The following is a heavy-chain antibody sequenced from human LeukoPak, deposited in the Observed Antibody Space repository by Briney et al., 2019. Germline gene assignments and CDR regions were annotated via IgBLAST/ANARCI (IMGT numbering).Heavy chain of an antibody. CDR1: GYSFISHW. V-gene: IGHV5-51*01. CDR3: ARRRDLYSESYYPFDY. CDR2: IYPGDSDA. D-gene: IGHD1-26*01. Sequence: GESLKISCKGSGYSFISHWIGWVRQVPGKGLEWMGIIYPGDSDARYSPSFQGQVTISADKSISTAYLQWSSLKASDTAMYYCARRRDLYSESYYPFDYWGQGTLVTVSS. J-gene: IGHJ4*02.